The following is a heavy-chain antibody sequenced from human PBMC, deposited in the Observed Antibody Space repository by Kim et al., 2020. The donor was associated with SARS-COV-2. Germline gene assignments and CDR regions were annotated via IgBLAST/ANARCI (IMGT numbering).Heavy chain of an antibody. Sequence: GGSLRLSCAASGFTFSDYYMSWIRQAPGKGLEWVSYISSSGSTIYYADSVKGRFTISRDNAKNSLYLQMNSLRAEDTAVYYCARENWNYSNRPSFDYCGQGTLVTVSS. D-gene: IGHD1-7*01. CDR1: GFTFSDYY. CDR2: ISSSGSTI. J-gene: IGHJ4*02. CDR3: ARENWNYSNRPSFDY. V-gene: IGHV3-11*01.